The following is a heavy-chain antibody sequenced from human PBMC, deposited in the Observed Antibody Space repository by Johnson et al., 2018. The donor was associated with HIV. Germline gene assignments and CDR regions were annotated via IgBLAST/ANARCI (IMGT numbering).Heavy chain of an antibody. J-gene: IGHJ3*02. CDR1: GFIFSDYY. V-gene: IGHV3-11*01. Sequence: VQLVESGGGVVQPGRSLRLSCEASGFIFSDYYMSWIRQTPGKGLEWVSYISSSGTTVYNADSVKGRFSISRDNAKQSLYLQMNSLRAEDTAVYYCARHNAFDIWGQGTMVTVSS. CDR3: ARHNAFDI. CDR2: ISSSGTTV.